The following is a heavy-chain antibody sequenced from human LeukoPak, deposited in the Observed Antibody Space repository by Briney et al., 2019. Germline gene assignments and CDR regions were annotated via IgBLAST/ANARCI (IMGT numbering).Heavy chain of an antibody. V-gene: IGHV4-31*03. CDR1: GGSISSGGYY. D-gene: IGHD4-17*01. CDR2: IYYSGST. CDR3: ARTYGDYVDY. J-gene: IGHJ4*02. Sequence: SETLSLTCTVSGGSISSGGYYWSWIRQHPGKGLEWIGYIYYSGSTYYNPSLKSRVTISVDTSKNQFSLKLSSVTAADTAVYYCARTYGDYVDYWGQGTLVTVSS.